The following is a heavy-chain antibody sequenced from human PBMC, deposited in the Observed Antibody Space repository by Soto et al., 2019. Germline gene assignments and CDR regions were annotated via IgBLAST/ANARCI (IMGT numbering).Heavy chain of an antibody. D-gene: IGHD1-26*01. J-gene: IGHJ4*02. CDR1: GFTFSSYW. Sequence: EVQLVESGGGLVQPGGSLRLSCAASGFTFSSYWMHWVRQAPEKGLVWVSHINSDGSSSTYADSVKGRFTISRDNAKNTLYLQMNSLRAEETAGYYCVREDVGLGIEYWGLVPLLSVSS. CDR2: INSDGSSS. CDR3: VREDVGLGIEY. V-gene: IGHV3-74*01.